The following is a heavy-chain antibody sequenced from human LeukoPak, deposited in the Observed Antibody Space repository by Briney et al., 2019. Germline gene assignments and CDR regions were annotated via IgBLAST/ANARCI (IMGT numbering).Heavy chain of an antibody. CDR3: ARSKYQLLWAYYYYYMDV. CDR2: MNPNSGNT. D-gene: IGHD2-2*01. CDR1: GYTFTSYD. Sequence: ASVKVSCKASGYTFTSYDINWVRQATGQGLEWMGWMNPNSGNTGYAQKFQGRVTITRNTSISTAYMELSSLRSEDTAVYYCARSKYQLLWAYYYYYMDVWGKGTTVTVSS. J-gene: IGHJ6*03. V-gene: IGHV1-8*03.